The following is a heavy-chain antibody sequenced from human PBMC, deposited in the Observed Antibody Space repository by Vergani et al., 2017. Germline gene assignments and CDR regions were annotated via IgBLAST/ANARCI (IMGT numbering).Heavy chain of an antibody. V-gene: IGHV3-33*01. CDR2: IWYDGSNK. CDR1: GFTFSSYG. CDR3: ARDPGAGYCDY. Sequence: QVQLVESGGGVVQPGRSLRLSCAASGFTFSSYGMHWVRQAPGKGLEWVAVIWYDGSNKYYADSVKGRFTISRDNSKNTLYLQMNSLRAEDTAVYYCARDPGAGYCDYWGQGTLVTVSS. D-gene: IGHD1-14*01. J-gene: IGHJ4*02.